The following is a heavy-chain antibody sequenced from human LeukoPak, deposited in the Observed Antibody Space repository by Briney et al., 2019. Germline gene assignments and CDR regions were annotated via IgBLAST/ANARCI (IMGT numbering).Heavy chain of an antibody. CDR1: GGSINSGSYY. CDR2: IYTSGST. D-gene: IGHD4-17*01. Sequence: PSETLSLTCTVSGGSINSGSYYWNWIRQSAGKGLEWIGRIYTSGSTNYNPSLKSRVTMSVDTSKNQFSLKLSSVTAADTAVYYCARGKRVTTKDDEDWFDPWGQGTLVTVSS. V-gene: IGHV4-61*02. CDR3: ARGKRVTTKDDEDWFDP. J-gene: IGHJ5*02.